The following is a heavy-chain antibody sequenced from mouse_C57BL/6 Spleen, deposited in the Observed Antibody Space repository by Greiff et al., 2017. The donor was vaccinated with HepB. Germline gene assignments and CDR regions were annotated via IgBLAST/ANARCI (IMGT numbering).Heavy chain of an antibody. Sequence: QVQLQQSGAELARPGASVKLSCKASGYTFTSYGISWVKQRTGQGLEWIGEIYPRSGNTYYNEKFKGKATLTADKSSSTAYMELRSLTSEDSAVYVCARSYGSSYWYFDVWGTGTTVTVSS. J-gene: IGHJ1*03. CDR2: IYPRSGNT. CDR3: ARSYGSSYWYFDV. D-gene: IGHD1-1*01. V-gene: IGHV1-81*01. CDR1: GYTFTSYG.